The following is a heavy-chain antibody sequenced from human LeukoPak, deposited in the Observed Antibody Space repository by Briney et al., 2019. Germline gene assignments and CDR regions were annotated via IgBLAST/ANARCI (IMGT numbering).Heavy chain of an antibody. Sequence: SQTLSLTCPVSGGSITSSSSYWGWIRQPPGKGLEWIGYIYHSGSTYYNPSLKSRVIISVDRSKNQFSLKLSSVTAADTAVYYCARTYYYGSGSYYNWFDPWGQGTLVTVSS. D-gene: IGHD3-10*01. CDR2: IYHSGST. J-gene: IGHJ5*02. CDR3: ARTYYYGSGSYYNWFDP. CDR1: GGSITSSSSY. V-gene: IGHV4-30-2*01.